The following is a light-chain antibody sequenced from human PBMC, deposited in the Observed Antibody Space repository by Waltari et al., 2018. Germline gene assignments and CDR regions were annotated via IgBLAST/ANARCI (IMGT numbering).Light chain of an antibody. CDR2: DVN. CDR3: ASYTSTNTVL. V-gene: IGLV2-14*03. J-gene: IGLJ2*01. Sequence: QSALTQPASVSGSPGQSITISCAGTTRDISYYNLFSWYQQHPGKAPKLMIFDVNTWPSGVSHRFSGSKAGNTASLTISGLQAEDEADYFCASYTSTNTVLFGGGTKVTVL. CDR1: TRDISYYNL.